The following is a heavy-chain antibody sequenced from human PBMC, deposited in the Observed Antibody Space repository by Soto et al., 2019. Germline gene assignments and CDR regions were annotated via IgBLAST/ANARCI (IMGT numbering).Heavy chain of an antibody. J-gene: IGHJ5*02. D-gene: IGHD3-3*01. Sequence: SGPTLVKPTQTLTLTCTFSGFSLSTSGVGVGWIRQPPGKALEWLALIYWNDDKRYSPSLKSRLTITKDTSKNQVVLTMTNMDPVDTATYYCAHSLIGRKPKANTIFGVASNWFDPWGQGTLVTVSS. CDR2: IYWNDDK. V-gene: IGHV2-5*01. CDR1: GFSLSTSGVG. CDR3: AHSLIGRKPKANTIFGVASNWFDP.